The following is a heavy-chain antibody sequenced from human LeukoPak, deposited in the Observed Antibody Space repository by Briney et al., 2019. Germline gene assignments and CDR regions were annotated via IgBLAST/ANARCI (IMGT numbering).Heavy chain of an antibody. CDR3: ARVPGVLPDY. D-gene: IGHD1-26*01. V-gene: IGHV3-66*01. CDR2: IYSGGSA. Sequence: PGGSLRLSCAVSGFTVSHSYMSWVRQAPGKGLEWVSVIYSGGSAYYADSVKGRFTISRDNSKNTLYLQMNSLRAEDTAVYYCARVPGVLPDYWGQGTLVTVSS. CDR1: GFTVSHSY. J-gene: IGHJ4*02.